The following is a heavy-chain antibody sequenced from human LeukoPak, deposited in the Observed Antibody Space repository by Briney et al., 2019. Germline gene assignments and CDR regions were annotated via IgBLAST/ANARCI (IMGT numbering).Heavy chain of an antibody. Sequence: SETLSLTCTVSGDSINKYFWSWRRQSPGKGPEWLGYISHNGNTNYYPSLKSRVTISLDKSNNHFSLRLSSVTAADTAVYYCARGGPEDRTSRYYIDFWGQGILVTVSS. CDR2: ISHNGNT. V-gene: IGHV4-59*01. CDR1: GDSINKYF. CDR3: ARGGPEDRTSRYYIDF. J-gene: IGHJ4*02.